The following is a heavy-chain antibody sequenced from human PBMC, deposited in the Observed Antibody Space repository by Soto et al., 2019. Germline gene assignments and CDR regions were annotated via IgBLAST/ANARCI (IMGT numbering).Heavy chain of an antibody. CDR2: MTYDGATE. Sequence: QVHLVESGGGVVQPGRSLRLSCAASGFTFNDYVIHWVRQAAGKGLEWVASMTYDGATEYYADSVKGRFTVSRDNSKRTLSLHMNSLRPEDTAVYYCARVRLSIAVNDALDVWGQGTTVTVSS. D-gene: IGHD3-3*02. CDR1: GFTFNDYV. CDR3: ARVRLSIAVNDALDV. J-gene: IGHJ3*01. V-gene: IGHV3-30*14.